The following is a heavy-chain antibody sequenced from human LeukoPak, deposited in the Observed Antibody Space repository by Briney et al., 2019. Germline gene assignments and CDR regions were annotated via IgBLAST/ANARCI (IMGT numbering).Heavy chain of an antibody. J-gene: IGHJ5*02. V-gene: IGHV1-18*01. D-gene: IGHD3-3*01. CDR2: ISAYNGNT. Sequence: GASVKVSCKASDYTFTSYGISWVRQAPGQGLEWMGWISAYNGNTNYAQKLQGRVTMTTDTSTSTAYMELRSLRSDDTAVYYCARDRSSVYYDFWSGYRWYNWFDPWGQGTLVTVSS. CDR3: ARDRSSVYYDFWSGYRWYNWFDP. CDR1: DYTFTSYG.